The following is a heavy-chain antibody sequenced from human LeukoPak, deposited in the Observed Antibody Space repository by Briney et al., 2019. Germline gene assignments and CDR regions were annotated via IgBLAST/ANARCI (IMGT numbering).Heavy chain of an antibody. D-gene: IGHD3-22*01. Sequence: ASVKVSCKASGYTFTGYYMHWVRQAPGQGLEWMGWINPNSGGTNYAQKFQGRVTMTRDTSISTAYMELSRLRSDDTAVYYCARGGSAPYYYDSSGYHLWGQGTLVTVSS. CDR3: ARGGSAPYYYDSSGYHL. V-gene: IGHV1-2*02. CDR2: INPNSGGT. J-gene: IGHJ4*02. CDR1: GYTFTGYY.